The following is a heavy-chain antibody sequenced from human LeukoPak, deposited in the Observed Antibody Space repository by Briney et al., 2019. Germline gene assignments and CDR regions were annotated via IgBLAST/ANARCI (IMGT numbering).Heavy chain of an antibody. CDR2: IYSGGST. V-gene: IGHV3-53*01. CDR3: ARAWGYSSGWYGDAFDI. CDR1: GFTVSSNY. Sequence: GGSLRLSCAASGFTVSSNYMSWVRQAPGKGLEWVSVIYSGGSTYYADSVKGRFTISRDNSKNTLYLQMNSLRAEDTAVYYCARAWGYSSGWYGDAFDIWGQGTMVTVSS. D-gene: IGHD6-19*01. J-gene: IGHJ3*02.